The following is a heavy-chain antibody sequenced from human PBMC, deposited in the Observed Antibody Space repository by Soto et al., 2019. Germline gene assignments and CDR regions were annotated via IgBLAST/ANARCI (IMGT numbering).Heavy chain of an antibody. CDR1: GGTFSSYA. CDR3: ARVVPAAPPGNWFDP. CDR2: IIPIFGTA. Sequence: VKVSCKASGGTFSSYAISWVRQAPGQGLEWMGGIIPIFGTANYAQKFQGRVTITADKSTSTAYMELSSLRSEDAAVYYCARVVPAAPPGNWFDPWGQGTLVTVSS. D-gene: IGHD2-2*01. V-gene: IGHV1-69*06. J-gene: IGHJ5*02.